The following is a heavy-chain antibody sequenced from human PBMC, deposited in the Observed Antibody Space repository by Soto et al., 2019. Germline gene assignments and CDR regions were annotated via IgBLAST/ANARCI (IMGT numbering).Heavy chain of an antibody. D-gene: IGHD2-2*02. CDR3: AREYTAWPLDYGLDV. Sequence: GGSLRLSCLGSGFTFSNYSINWVRLAPGKGLEWVSSIRSRSDIYYADSLKFRFTISRDNAKNSVSLQMNSLRAEDTAVYYCAREYTAWPLDYGLDVWGQGTTVTVSS. CDR2: IRSRSDI. J-gene: IGHJ6*02. CDR1: GFTFSNYS. V-gene: IGHV3-21*01.